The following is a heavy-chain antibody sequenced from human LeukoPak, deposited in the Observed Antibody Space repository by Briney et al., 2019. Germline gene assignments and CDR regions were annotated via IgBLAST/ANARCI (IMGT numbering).Heavy chain of an antibody. CDR2: TYYRSKWYN. CDR1: GDSLSSNSAA. D-gene: IGHD2-15*01. V-gene: IGHV6-1*01. Sequence: SPTLSLTCTISGDSLSSNSAAWSWLRQSPSRGLEWLGSTYYRSKWYNDYAMSVKGRITISPYTSKNQFFLQLNSVTPEDTAVYYCARDRSRAYHFDYWGQGTLVTVSS. J-gene: IGHJ4*02. CDR3: ARDRSRAYHFDY.